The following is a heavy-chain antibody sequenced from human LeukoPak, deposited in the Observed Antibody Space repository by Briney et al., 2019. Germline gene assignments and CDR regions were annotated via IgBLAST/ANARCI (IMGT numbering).Heavy chain of an antibody. CDR1: GYTFSSYA. CDR2: IMPIFGTA. D-gene: IGHD1-26*01. CDR3: ARAPYSPQLGYYYYGMDV. J-gene: IGHJ6*02. V-gene: IGHV1-69*13. Sequence: SVKVSCKASGYTFSSYAISWVRQAPGQGLEWMEGIMPIFGTANYAQKFQGRVTITADESTSTAYMELSSLRSEDTAVYYCARAPYSPQLGYYYYGMDVWGQGTTVTVSS.